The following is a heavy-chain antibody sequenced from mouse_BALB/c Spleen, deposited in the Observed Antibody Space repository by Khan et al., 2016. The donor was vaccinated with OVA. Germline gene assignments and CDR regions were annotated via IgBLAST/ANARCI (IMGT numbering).Heavy chain of an antibody. CDR2: IWSDGST. CDR3: ARQPYYHYKLMDY. CDR1: GFSLTNYG. V-gene: IGHV2-6-1*01. D-gene: IGHD2-4*01. Sequence: QVQLKESGPGLVAPSQSLSITCTISGFSLTNYGIHWVSQPPGKGLEWLVVIWSDGSTTYNSALKSRLTISKDNSKSNVFLKMNSLQSEDTAVYFCARQPYYHYKLMDYWGQGTSVTVSS. J-gene: IGHJ4*01.